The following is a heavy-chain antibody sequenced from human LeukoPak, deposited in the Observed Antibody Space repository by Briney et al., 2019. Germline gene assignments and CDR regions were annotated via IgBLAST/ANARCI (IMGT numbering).Heavy chain of an antibody. CDR1: GFTFSTYS. CDR3: VKAVAGSFDY. J-gene: IGHJ4*02. D-gene: IGHD3-10*01. CDR2: VTNNGGST. Sequence: GGSLRLYCSASGFTFSTYSMHWVRQAPGKGLEYVSSVTNNGGSTYYADSVKGRFTISRDNSKNTLNLQMSSLRTEDTAVYFCVKAVAGSFDYWGQGTLVTVSS. V-gene: IGHV3-64D*06.